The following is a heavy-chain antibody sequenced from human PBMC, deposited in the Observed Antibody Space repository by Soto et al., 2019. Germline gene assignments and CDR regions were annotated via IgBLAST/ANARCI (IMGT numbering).Heavy chain of an antibody. V-gene: IGHV1-8*01. D-gene: IGHD6-13*01. CDR1: GYTFTSYD. Sequence: AASVKVSCKTSGYTFTSYDINRVRQAPGQGLEWVGWMNTNSDDTRSAQKFRGRLTLTRDKSMRAVYMKLSNLRPDDSAVYYCAREWSAAGHFYGMDVWGQGTTVTVSS. CDR2: MNTNSDDT. J-gene: IGHJ6*02. CDR3: AREWSAAGHFYGMDV.